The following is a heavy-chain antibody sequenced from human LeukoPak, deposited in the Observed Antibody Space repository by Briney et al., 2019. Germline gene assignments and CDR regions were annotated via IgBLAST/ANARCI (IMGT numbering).Heavy chain of an antibody. D-gene: IGHD3-16*01. CDR1: GHTFTGYY. V-gene: IGHV1-2*02. CDR2: INPNSGGT. Sequence: ASVKVSCKASGHTFTGYYMHWVRQAPGQGLEWMGWINPNSGGTNYAQKFQGRVTMTRDTSISTAYMELSRLRSDDTAVYYCARDVGFGFYYFDYWGQGTLVTVSS. J-gene: IGHJ4*02. CDR3: ARDVGFGFYYFDY.